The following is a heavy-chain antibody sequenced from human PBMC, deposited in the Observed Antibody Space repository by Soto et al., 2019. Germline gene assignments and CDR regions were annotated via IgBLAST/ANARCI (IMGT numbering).Heavy chain of an antibody. V-gene: IGHV2-5*01. D-gene: IGHD3-22*01. CDR2: INWNDDK. J-gene: IGHJ4*02. CDR1: GFSLSSTGVG. CDR3: ARSGHNSGFFYYDY. Sequence: QITLKESGPPLVKVTQTVTLTCTFSGFSLSSTGVGVGWIRQPPGKALEGLALINWNDDKRYNPSLKTKLTITKETFKNQVVLTMTNIDPVYTAKYYCARSGHNSGFFYYDYWGQGTLVTVSS.